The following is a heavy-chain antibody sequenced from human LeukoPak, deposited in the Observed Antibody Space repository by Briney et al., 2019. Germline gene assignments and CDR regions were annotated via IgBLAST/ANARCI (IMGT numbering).Heavy chain of an antibody. CDR1: GFTVSSNY. V-gene: IGHV3-53*01. J-gene: IGHJ4*02. Sequence: GGSLRLSCAASGFTVSSNYMSWVRQAPGKGLEWVSAIYSGGSTYYADSVKGRFTISRDNSKNTLYLQMNSLRAEDTAVYYCVRDSVGLYYFNYWGQGTLVTVPS. D-gene: IGHD1-26*01. CDR2: IYSGGST. CDR3: VRDSVGLYYFNY.